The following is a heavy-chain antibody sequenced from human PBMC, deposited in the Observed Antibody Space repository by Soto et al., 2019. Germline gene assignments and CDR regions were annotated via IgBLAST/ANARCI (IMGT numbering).Heavy chain of an antibody. CDR2: LYSGGTT. J-gene: IGHJ4*01. CDR3: ARVVLVGATPDYFDH. D-gene: IGHD1-26*01. V-gene: IGHV3-53*01. Sequence: EVQLVESGGGLIQSGGSLRLSCAVSGFTVSRNFMSWIRQAPGKGLLWVSILYSGGTTYYTDSVKGRFTISGDNSKNTVYLQMNSLRVEDTATYYCARVVLVGATPDYFDHWGQGTLVSVSS. CDR1: GFTVSRNF.